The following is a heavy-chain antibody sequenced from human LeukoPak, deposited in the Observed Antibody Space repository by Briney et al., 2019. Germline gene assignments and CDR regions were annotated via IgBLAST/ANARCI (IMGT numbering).Heavy chain of an antibody. Sequence: PSETLSLTCTVSGGSISTSSHYWGWIRQPPGKGLEWIGSGYYSGSTHYSPSLKSRVTIPVDTSKNQFSLNLSSMTAADTAVYYCARRTGTAGGNHFDYWGQGTLVTVSS. D-gene: IGHD1/OR15-1a*01. J-gene: IGHJ4*02. CDR3: ARRTGTAGGNHFDY. V-gene: IGHV4-39*01. CDR2: GYYSGST. CDR1: GGSISTSSHY.